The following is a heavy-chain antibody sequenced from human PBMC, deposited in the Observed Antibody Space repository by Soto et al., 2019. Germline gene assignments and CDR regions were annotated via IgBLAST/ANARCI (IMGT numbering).Heavy chain of an antibody. CDR2: TYYRSNWRH. Sequence: SQTLSLTCAISGDSVSSNTAAWNWIRSSPSRGLEWLGRTYYRSNWRHDYAVSVKSRITVNPDTSKNHFSLQLNSVTPDDTAVYYCARGVAGTGFDLWGQGTMVTVSS. J-gene: IGHJ4*02. CDR3: ARGVAGTGFDL. D-gene: IGHD6-19*01. V-gene: IGHV6-1*01. CDR1: GDSVSSNTAA.